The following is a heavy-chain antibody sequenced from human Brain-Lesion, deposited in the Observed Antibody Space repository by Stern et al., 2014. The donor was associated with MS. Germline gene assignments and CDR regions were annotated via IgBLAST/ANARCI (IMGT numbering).Heavy chain of an antibody. CDR3: ARGRVVPGFQYYATDV. D-gene: IGHD2-2*01. CDR2: IFNSGST. Sequence: QVQLQESGPGLVKPSQTLSLSCTVSGGSISSGGYYWSWIRQPAGKGLEWIGRIFNSGSTSYHPSLKSRVTIPIDPSKNQFSLRLTSMTAADTAVYYCARGRVVPGFQYYATDVWGQGTTVIVSS. CDR1: GGSISSGGYY. J-gene: IGHJ6*02. V-gene: IGHV4-61*02.